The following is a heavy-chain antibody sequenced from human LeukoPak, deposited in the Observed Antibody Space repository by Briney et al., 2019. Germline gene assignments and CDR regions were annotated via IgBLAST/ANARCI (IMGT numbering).Heavy chain of an antibody. Sequence: PSETLSLTCTVSGYSISSGYYWGWIRQPPGKGLEWIGSIYHSGSTYYNPSLKSRVTISVDTSKNQFSLKLSSVTAADTAVYYCARAGLSRGSSTGTTSWFDPWGQGTLVTVSS. CDR1: GYSISSGYY. D-gene: IGHD1-1*01. CDR3: ARAGLSRGSSTGTTSWFDP. CDR2: IYHSGST. V-gene: IGHV4-38-2*02. J-gene: IGHJ5*02.